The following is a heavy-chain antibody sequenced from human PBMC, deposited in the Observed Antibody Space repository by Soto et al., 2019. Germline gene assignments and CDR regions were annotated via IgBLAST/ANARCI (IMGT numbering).Heavy chain of an antibody. J-gene: IGHJ5*02. Sequence: SETLSLTFTVSGGSISSGGYYWSWIRQHPGKGLEWIGYIYYSGSTYYNPSLKSRVTISVDTSKNQFSLKLSSVTAADTAVYYCARTSTNYDILTGYQSPGWFDPWGQGTLVTVSS. V-gene: IGHV4-31*03. CDR2: IYYSGST. CDR1: GGSISSGGYY. D-gene: IGHD3-9*01. CDR3: ARTSTNYDILTGYQSPGWFDP.